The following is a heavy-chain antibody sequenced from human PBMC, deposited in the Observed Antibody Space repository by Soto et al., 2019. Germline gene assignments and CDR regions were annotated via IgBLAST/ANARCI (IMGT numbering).Heavy chain of an antibody. CDR1: GGSISSGDYY. J-gene: IGHJ3*02. CDR3: ARGGGEAIDAFDI. V-gene: IGHV4-30-4*01. D-gene: IGHD2-21*01. CDR2: IDYSGST. Sequence: QVQLQESGPGLVKPSQTLSLTCTVSGGSISSGDYYWSWIRQPPGKGLEWIGYIDYSGSTYYNPSLKSRVTISVHTSKNQFSLKLSSVPAADTAVYYCARGGGEAIDAFDIWGQGTMVTVSS.